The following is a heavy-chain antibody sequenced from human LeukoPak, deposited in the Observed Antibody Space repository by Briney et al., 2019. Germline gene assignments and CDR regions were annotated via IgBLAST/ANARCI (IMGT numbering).Heavy chain of an antibody. CDR1: GFTFISYW. CDR3: ARDRSRYCSGGSCSRFDY. V-gene: IGHV3-7*04. Sequence: GGSLRLSCAASGFTFISYWMSWVRQAPGKGLEWVANIKQDGSEKYYVDSVKGRFTISRDYAKNSLYLQMNSLRAEDTAVYYCARDRSRYCSGGSCSRFDYWGQGTLVTVSS. J-gene: IGHJ4*02. D-gene: IGHD2-15*01. CDR2: IKQDGSEK.